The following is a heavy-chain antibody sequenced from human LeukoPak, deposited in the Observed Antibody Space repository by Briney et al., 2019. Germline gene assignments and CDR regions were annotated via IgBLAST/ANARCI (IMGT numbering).Heavy chain of an antibody. D-gene: IGHD3-10*01. CDR1: GFTFSDYY. CDR2: ISSGGSFM. CDR3: ARFRVSNYYYYMDV. J-gene: IGHJ6*03. V-gene: IGHV3-11*01. Sequence: PGGSLRLSCAASGFTFSDYYMSWIRQAPGKGLEWVSYISSGGSFMYYADSVRGRFTISRDNAKNSLFLQMNSLRADDTAVYYCARFRVSNYYYYMDVWGKGTPVTVSS.